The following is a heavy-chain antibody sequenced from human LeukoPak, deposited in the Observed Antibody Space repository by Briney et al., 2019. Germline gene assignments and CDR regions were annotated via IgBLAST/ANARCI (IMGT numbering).Heavy chain of an antibody. V-gene: IGHV3-73*01. CDR3: ARGRRDTQYQVFDY. CDR2: IKSKVNNYAT. CDR1: GFAFSDFA. D-gene: IGHD2-2*01. J-gene: IGHJ4*02. Sequence: TGGSLRLSCAASGFAFSDFAMHWVRQASGKGLEWVGRIKSKVNNYATAYAASVKGRFTLSRDDSKNTAYLQMNSLKTEDTAVYYCARGRRDTQYQVFDYWGQGTLVTVSS.